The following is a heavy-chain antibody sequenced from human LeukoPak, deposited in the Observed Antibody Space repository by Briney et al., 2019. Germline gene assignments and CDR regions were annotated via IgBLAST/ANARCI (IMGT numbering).Heavy chain of an antibody. Sequence: ASVKVSCKASGYTFTSYGISWVRQAPGQGLEWMGWISAYNGNTNYAQKLQGRVTMTTDTSTSTAYMELRSLRSDDTAVYYCARRLLSSGREPEDYWGQGTLVTVSS. CDR2: ISAYNGNT. CDR3: ARRLLSSGREPEDY. V-gene: IGHV1-18*01. J-gene: IGHJ4*02. CDR1: GYTFTSYG. D-gene: IGHD6-19*01.